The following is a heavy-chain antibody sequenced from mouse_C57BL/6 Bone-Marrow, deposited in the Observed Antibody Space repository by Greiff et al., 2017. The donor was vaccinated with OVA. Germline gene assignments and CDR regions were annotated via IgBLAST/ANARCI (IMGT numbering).Heavy chain of an antibody. Sequence: QVTLKESGPGILQPSQTLSLSCSFSGFSLSTFGMGVGWIRQPSGMGLVWLVHIWWDDDKYYNPVLKSRPTISKDTPKNQVFRKIANVDTADTTTYYCARIGSYYYGSSYGFEAMDYWGQGTSVTVSS. CDR2: IWWDDDK. D-gene: IGHD1-1*01. J-gene: IGHJ4*01. CDR3: ARIGSYYYGSSYGFEAMDY. CDR1: GFSLSTFGMG. V-gene: IGHV8-8*01.